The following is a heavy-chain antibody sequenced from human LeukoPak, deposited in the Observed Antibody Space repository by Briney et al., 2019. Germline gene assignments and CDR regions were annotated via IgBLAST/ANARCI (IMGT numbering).Heavy chain of an antibody. Sequence: SETLSLTCTVSGGSISSYYWSWIRQPPGKGLEWIGYIYYSESTNYNPSLKSRVTISVDTSKNQFSLKLSSVTAADTAVYYCARDSVVAGNKRALDYWGQGTLVTVSS. V-gene: IGHV4-59*01. CDR3: ARDSVVAGNKRALDY. D-gene: IGHD6-19*01. J-gene: IGHJ4*02. CDR1: GGSISSYY. CDR2: IYYSEST.